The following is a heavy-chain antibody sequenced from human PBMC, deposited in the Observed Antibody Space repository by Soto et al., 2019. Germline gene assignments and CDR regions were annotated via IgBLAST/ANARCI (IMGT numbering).Heavy chain of an antibody. V-gene: IGHV4-30-4*01. J-gene: IGHJ6*02. CDR3: ARVVTVTNYGMDV. CDR1: GGSISSGDYY. CDR2: IYYSGST. Sequence: SETLSLTCTVSGGSISSGDYYWSWIRQPPGKGLEWIGYIYYSGSTYYNPSLKSRVTISVDTSKNQFSLKLSSVTAADTAVYYCARVVTVTNYGMDVWGQGTTVTVSS. D-gene: IGHD4-17*01.